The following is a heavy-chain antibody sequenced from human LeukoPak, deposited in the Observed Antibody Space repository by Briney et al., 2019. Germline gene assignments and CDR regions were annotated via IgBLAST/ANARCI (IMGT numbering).Heavy chain of an antibody. V-gene: IGHV3-30*18. J-gene: IGHJ4*02. Sequence: GGSLRLSCAASGFTFSSYGMHWVRQAPGKGLEWVAVISYDGSNKYYADSVKGRFTISRDNSKNTLYLQMNSLRAEDTAVYYCAKDVGKGNSDYWGQGTLVTVSS. CDR1: GFTFSSYG. D-gene: IGHD4-23*01. CDR3: AKDVGKGNSDY. CDR2: ISYDGSNK.